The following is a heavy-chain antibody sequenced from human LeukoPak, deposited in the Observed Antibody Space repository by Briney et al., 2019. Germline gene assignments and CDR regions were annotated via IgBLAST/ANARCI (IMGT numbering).Heavy chain of an antibody. CDR1: GGSISGFY. Sequence: SETLSLTCTVSGGSISGFYWSWVRQPAGKGLEWIGRIYYSGTTNDNPSLKSRVTMSVDTPNNQLSLKLTSVTAADTAVYYCARDGGSEYSTIWRRRYYYGMDVWGQGTTVTVSS. CDR3: ARDGGSEYSTIWRRRYYYGMDV. D-gene: IGHD6-13*01. J-gene: IGHJ6*02. CDR2: IYYSGTT. V-gene: IGHV4-4*07.